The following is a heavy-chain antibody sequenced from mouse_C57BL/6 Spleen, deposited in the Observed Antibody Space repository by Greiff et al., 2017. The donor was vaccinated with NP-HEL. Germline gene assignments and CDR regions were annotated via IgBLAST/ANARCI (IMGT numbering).Heavy chain of an antibody. D-gene: IGHD1-1*01. J-gene: IGHJ3*01. CDR2: IDPSDSYT. CDR1: GYTFTSYW. Sequence: QVQLQQPGAELVMPGASVKLSCKASGYTFTSYWMHWVKQRPGQGLEWIGEIDPSDSYTNYNQKFKGKSTLTVDKSSSTAYMQLSSLTSEDSAVYYCARPDYYGSAWFAYWGQGTLVTVSA. CDR3: ARPDYYGSAWFAY. V-gene: IGHV1-69*01.